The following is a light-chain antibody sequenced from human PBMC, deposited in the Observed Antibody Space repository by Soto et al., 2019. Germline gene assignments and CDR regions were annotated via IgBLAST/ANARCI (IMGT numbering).Light chain of an antibody. CDR1: QSFSNN. CDR2: HAS. Sequence: EIVMTQSPATLSVSPGERATLSCRASQSFSNNLAWYQQKPCQAPRLLIYHASTGATGIPARFSGSGSGTELTLTIGSLQSEDFAVYYCQQYHEWPLTFGGGTKVEIK. V-gene: IGKV3-15*01. J-gene: IGKJ4*01. CDR3: QQYHEWPLT.